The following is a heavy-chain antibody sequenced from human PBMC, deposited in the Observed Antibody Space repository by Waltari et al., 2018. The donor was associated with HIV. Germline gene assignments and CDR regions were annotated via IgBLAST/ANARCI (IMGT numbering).Heavy chain of an antibody. CDR1: GFTFSSYW. Sequence: EVQLVESGGGLVQPGGSLRLSCAASGFTFSSYWMHWVRQAPGKGLVGVSRINGDGRTTSYADSLKGRFTISRDNAKNTLYLQMNSLRAEDMAVYYCARIAYDSSGYGWFDPWDQGTLVTVSS. CDR3: ARIAYDSSGYGWFDP. J-gene: IGHJ5*02. CDR2: INGDGRTT. D-gene: IGHD3-22*01. V-gene: IGHV3-74*01.